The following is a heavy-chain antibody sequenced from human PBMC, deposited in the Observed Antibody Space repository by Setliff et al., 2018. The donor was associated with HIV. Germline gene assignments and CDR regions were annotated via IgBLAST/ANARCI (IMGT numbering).Heavy chain of an antibody. Sequence: SETLSLTCAVSGYSISTAYYWGWIRQPPGKGLEWIGSVYHSGTTYYNPSLKSRVTISVDMSNNQFSLKVTSVTAADTAVYYCARGGLGVVTSFDSWGPGTLVTVSS. CDR2: VYHSGTT. V-gene: IGHV4-38-2*01. D-gene: IGHD3-3*01. CDR1: GYSISTAYY. CDR3: ARGGLGVVTSFDS. J-gene: IGHJ4*02.